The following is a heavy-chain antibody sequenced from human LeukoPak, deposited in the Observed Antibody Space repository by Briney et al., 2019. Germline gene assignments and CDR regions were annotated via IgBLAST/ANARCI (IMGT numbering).Heavy chain of an antibody. Sequence: SETLSLTCTVSGGSISSYYWSWIRQPPGKGLEWIGYIYYSGSTNYNPSLKSRVTISVDTSKNQFSLKLSSVTAADTAVYYCAISFYGDYVFPGNSPFDYWGQGTLVTVSS. V-gene: IGHV4-59*08. CDR1: GGSISSYY. CDR3: AISFYGDYVFPGNSPFDY. J-gene: IGHJ4*02. CDR2: IYYSGST. D-gene: IGHD4-17*01.